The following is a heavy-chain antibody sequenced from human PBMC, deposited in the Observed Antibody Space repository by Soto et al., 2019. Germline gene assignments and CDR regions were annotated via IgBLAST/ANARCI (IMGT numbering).Heavy chain of an antibody. CDR3: AKRSVGTVLVSSRFYFGS. CDR1: GFTFSNYA. D-gene: IGHD2-8*02. J-gene: IGHJ4*02. V-gene: IGHV3-23*01. CDR2: ISGRAGNT. Sequence: EVQLLESGGGLAQPGGSLRLSCAASGFTFSNYAMSWVRQASGKGREWVSAISGRAGNTYYADSVKGRFTISRDNSKTTLSLQRPTLSAEDTALYYCAKRSVGTVLVSSRFYFGSWGQGTMVPVSP.